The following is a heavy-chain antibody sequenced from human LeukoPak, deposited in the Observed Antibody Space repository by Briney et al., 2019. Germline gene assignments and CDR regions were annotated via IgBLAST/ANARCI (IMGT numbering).Heavy chain of an antibody. CDR3: AREAWFGELSYFDY. D-gene: IGHD3-10*01. CDR2: IIPIFGTA. CDR1: GGTFSSYA. V-gene: IGHV1-69*05. Sequence: SVKVSCKASGGTFSSYAISWVRQAPGQGLEWMGGIIPIFGTANYAQKFQGRVTITTDESTSTAHMELSSLRSEDTAVYYCAREAWFGELSYFDYWGQGTLVTVSS. J-gene: IGHJ4*02.